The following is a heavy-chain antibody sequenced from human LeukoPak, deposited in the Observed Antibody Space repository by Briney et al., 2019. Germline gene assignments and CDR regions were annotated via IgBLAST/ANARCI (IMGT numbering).Heavy chain of an antibody. V-gene: IGHV4-61*01. CDR1: GDSISSSTYY. CDR3: ARVVPAAPPVGWFDP. Sequence: SETLSLTCTVSGDSISSSTYYWSWIRQPPGKGLEWIGYIYHSGSTNYNPSLKSRVTISVDTSKNQFSLKLSSVTAADTAVYYRARVVPAAPPVGWFDPWGQGTLVTVSS. CDR2: IYHSGST. D-gene: IGHD2-2*01. J-gene: IGHJ5*02.